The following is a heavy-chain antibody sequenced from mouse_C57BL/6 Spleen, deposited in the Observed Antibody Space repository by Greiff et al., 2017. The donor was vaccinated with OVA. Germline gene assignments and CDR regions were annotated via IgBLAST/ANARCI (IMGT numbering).Heavy chain of an antibody. CDR3: ARTHYYGSSYWYFDY. CDR1: GYTFTSYW. V-gene: IGHV1-52*01. CDR2: IDPSDSET. J-gene: IGHJ2*01. Sequence: QVQLQQPGAELVRPGSSVKLSCKASGYTFTSYWMHWVKQRPIQGLEWIGNIDPSDSETHYNQKFKDKATLTVDKSSSTAYMQRSSLTSEDSAVYYCARTHYYGSSYWYFDYWGQGTTLTVSS. D-gene: IGHD1-1*01.